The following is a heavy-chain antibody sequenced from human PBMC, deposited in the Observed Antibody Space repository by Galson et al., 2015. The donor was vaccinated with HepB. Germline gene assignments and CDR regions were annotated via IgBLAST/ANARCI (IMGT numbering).Heavy chain of an antibody. Sequence: VSCKASGSGFMYYGISWVRQAPGQGREWMGWISGDNGNTNSAQNLQGRVTMTTDRATSTAYMDLRSLGPDDTAVYYCARAPGLVSWTGDFPDAFNLWGQGTMVTVSS. D-gene: IGHD3/OR15-3a*01. V-gene: IGHV1-18*01. J-gene: IGHJ3*01. CDR3: ARAPGLVSWTGDFPDAFNL. CDR2: ISGDNGNT. CDR1: GSGFMYYG.